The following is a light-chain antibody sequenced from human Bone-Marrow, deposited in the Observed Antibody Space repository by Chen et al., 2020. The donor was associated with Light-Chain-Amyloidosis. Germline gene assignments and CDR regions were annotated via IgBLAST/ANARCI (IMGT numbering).Light chain of an antibody. V-gene: IGLV2-14*01. CDR3: SSYTSSSTRV. J-gene: IGLJ3*02. CDR1: SRDIVDYNY. CDR2: DVS. Sequence: QSALTQPASVSGSPGPSIPISCTGTSRDIVDYNYVSWYQQHPGKAPKLMIYDVSNRPSGVSDRFSGSKSGVTASLTISGLQAEDEADYFCSSYTSSSTRVFGGGTKLTVL.